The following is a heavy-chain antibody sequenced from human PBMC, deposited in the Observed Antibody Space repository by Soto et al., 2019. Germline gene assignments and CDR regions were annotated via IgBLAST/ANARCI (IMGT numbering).Heavy chain of an antibody. D-gene: IGHD4-17*01. J-gene: IGHJ4*02. CDR2: MSGDGTIT. Sequence: GGSLRLSCAASGFTFSSYWMHWVRRAPGKGLVWVSRMSGDGTITNYADSVKGRFTISRDNAKNTLFLQMNSLRADDTAVYFCARVHGDYPAYYFDFWGQGTQVTVSS. CDR1: GFTFSSYW. CDR3: ARVHGDYPAYYFDF. V-gene: IGHV3-74*01.